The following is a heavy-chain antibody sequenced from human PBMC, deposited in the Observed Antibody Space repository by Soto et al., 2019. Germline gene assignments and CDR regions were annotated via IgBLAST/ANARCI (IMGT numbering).Heavy chain of an antibody. J-gene: IGHJ3*02. D-gene: IGHD3-16*01. V-gene: IGHV3-9*01. CDR3: AKDVMEAFDAFDM. CDR1: GFTFEDYA. CDR2: ISWNSGSI. Sequence: GGSLRLSCAASGFTFEDYAMHWVRQAPGKGLEWVSGISWNSGSIGYGDSVKGRFTISRDNAKNSLYLQMNSLRAEDTALYYCAKDVMEAFDAFDMWGQGTMVTVSS.